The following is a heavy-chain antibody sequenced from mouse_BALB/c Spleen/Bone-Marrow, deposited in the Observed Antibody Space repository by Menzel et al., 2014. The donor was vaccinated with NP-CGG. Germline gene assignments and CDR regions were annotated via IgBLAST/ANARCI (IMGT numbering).Heavy chain of an antibody. D-gene: IGHD2-14*01. CDR2: IDPYYGGI. CDR3: AISIEYRPLVY. Sequence: EVQLQQSGPELEKPGASVKISCKASGYSFTGYNMNWVKQNNGKSLEGIGNIDPYYGGISYNQKFKGKATLTVDKSSNTAYMQLKSLTSEDSAIYYCAISIEYRPLVYWGQGTLVTVSA. J-gene: IGHJ3*01. CDR1: GYSFTGYN. V-gene: IGHV1-39*01.